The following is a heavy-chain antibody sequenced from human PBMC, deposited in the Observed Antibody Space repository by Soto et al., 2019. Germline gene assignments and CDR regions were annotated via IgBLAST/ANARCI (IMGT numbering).Heavy chain of an antibody. V-gene: IGHV1-69*13. CDR3: ARTQYCSSTSCHGAFDY. CDR1: GGTFSIYA. J-gene: IGHJ4*02. CDR2: IIPIFGTA. D-gene: IGHD2-2*01. Sequence: ASVKVSCKASGGTFSIYAISWVRQAPGQGLEWMGGIIPIFGTANYAQKFQGRVTITADEYTRTAYMELSSLRSEDTAGYYCARTQYCSSTSCHGAFDYWGQGTLVTVSS.